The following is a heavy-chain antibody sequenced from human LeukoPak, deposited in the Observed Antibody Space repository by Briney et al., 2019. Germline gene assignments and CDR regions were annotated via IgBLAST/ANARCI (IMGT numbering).Heavy chain of an antibody. CDR2: ISYDGRNE. J-gene: IGHJ4*02. CDR1: GFAFSTYN. Sequence: PGRSLRLSCAAYGFAFSTYNMHWVRQAPGKGLEWVAVISYDGRNENHAESVKGRFTISRDNSKNTLYLQMNTLRTEDTALYYCVREKYCTPTDCLHGRFYFNCWGQGTLVTVSS. D-gene: IGHD2-8*01. V-gene: IGHV3-30*04. CDR3: VREKYCTPTDCLHGRFYFNC.